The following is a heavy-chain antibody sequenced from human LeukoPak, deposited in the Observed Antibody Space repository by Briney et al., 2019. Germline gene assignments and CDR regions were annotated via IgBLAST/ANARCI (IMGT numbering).Heavy chain of an antibody. CDR2: VSNSGDTT. Sequence: GGSLRLSCVASGCTFSTYCMIWVRQAPGKGPEWVSLVSNSGDTTNYADSVKGRFTISRDNSKNTLYLQMDSLRAEDTAAYYCANIGSSTFGSTGFWGQGTLVTVSS. CDR3: ANIGSSTFGSTGF. V-gene: IGHV3-23*01. J-gene: IGHJ4*02. D-gene: IGHD3-16*01. CDR1: GCTFSTYC.